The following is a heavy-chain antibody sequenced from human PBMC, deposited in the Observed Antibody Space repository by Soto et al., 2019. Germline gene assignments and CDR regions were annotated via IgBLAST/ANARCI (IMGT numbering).Heavy chain of an antibody. CDR3: ARDHGDPYQAFFDS. Sequence: QVHLQESGPGLVEPSETLSLPCSVSSGSYRLGEYYWSWVRQHPGKGLEWLGYIFYNGKTNYHPSVERRVNTSSDTAKAQFSLTLRSVTASDTAVYYCARDHGDPYQAFFDSWGQGILVTVAS. V-gene: IGHV4-61*08. J-gene: IGHJ4*02. CDR2: IFYNGKT. D-gene: IGHD3-10*01. CDR1: SGSYRLGEYY.